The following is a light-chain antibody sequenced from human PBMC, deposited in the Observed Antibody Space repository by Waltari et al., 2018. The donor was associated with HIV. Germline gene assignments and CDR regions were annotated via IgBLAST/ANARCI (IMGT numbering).Light chain of an antibody. CDR2: DVT. V-gene: IGLV2-8*01. Sequence: QSALTQPPSASGSPGQSVTISCTGTSSDVGAYNYVSWFQQHPGKAPKLMIYDVTKRPSGVPARFPGPKSGNTASPTVSGLQAEDEADYYCASHAGSKDVFGGGTRLTVL. J-gene: IGLJ2*01. CDR1: SSDVGAYNY. CDR3: ASHAGSKDV.